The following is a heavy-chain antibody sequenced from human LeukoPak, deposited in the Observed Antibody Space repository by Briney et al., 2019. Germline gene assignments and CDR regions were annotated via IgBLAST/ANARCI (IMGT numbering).Heavy chain of an antibody. V-gene: IGHV3-48*02. J-gene: IGHJ4*02. D-gene: IGHD4-17*01. CDR1: GFTFSNYW. CDR3: ARDRDYAFDY. CDR2: IDSDTYGNTI. Sequence: GGSLRLSCVASGFTFSNYWMLWVRQAPGKGLEWISYIDSDTYGNTIYYPHTVKGRFTISRDNAKNSLYLQMDSLRDEDTAVYYCARDRDYAFDYWGQGTLVTVSS.